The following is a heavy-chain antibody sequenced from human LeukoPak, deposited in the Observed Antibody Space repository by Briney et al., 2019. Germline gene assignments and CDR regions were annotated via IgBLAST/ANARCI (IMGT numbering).Heavy chain of an antibody. Sequence: SETLSLTCAVYGGSFSGYYWSWIRQPPGKGLEWIGEINHSGSTNYNPSLKSRVTISVDTSKNQFSLKLSSVTAADTAVYYCAGGSNDFWSGCYTGIRWGWFDPWGQGTLVTVSS. CDR3: AGGSNDFWSGCYTGIRWGWFDP. CDR2: INHSGST. V-gene: IGHV4-34*01. CDR1: GGSFSGYY. D-gene: IGHD3-3*01. J-gene: IGHJ5*02.